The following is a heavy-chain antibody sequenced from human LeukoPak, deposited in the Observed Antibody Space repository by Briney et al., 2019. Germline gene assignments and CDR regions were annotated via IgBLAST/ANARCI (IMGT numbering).Heavy chain of an antibody. Sequence: SETLSLTCSVSGASISVSYWSWLRQPPGRGLEWIGYIYNSETTNYNTSLASRVTISLDTSKNQLSLRLTSVRAVDTAMYYCARGPPDRADIWGQGTMVSVSS. J-gene: IGHJ3*02. CDR2: IYNSETT. D-gene: IGHD3-16*02. V-gene: IGHV4-59*01. CDR1: GASISVSY. CDR3: ARGPPDRADI.